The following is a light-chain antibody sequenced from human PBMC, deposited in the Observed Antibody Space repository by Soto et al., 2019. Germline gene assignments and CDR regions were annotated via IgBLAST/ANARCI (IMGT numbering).Light chain of an antibody. CDR2: DAS. V-gene: IGKV1-5*01. J-gene: IGKJ1*01. CDR3: QQYDTYPWT. CDR1: QSISMW. Sequence: DIQMTQAPSTLSAFVVVRVTITGRASQSISMWLAWYQQKPGKAPKLLIYDASTLQSGVPSRFSGSGSGTEFTLTISSLEPDAFVTYYCQQYDTYPWTFGQGTKVDIK.